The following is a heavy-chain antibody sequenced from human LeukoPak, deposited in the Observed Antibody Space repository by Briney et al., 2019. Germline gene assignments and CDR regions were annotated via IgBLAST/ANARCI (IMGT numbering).Heavy chain of an antibody. D-gene: IGHD2/OR15-2a*01. Sequence: SETLSLTCAVSGASITSNWWSWVRQSPGKGLEWIGEIHHSASPNYNTSLKSRVTLSLDKSQDQFSLKVTSVTAADTAVYYCARHIGILGKWGFDYWGQGTLVTVSS. CDR1: GASITSNW. J-gene: IGHJ4*02. CDR2: IHHSASP. CDR3: ARHIGILGKWGFDY. V-gene: IGHV4-4*02.